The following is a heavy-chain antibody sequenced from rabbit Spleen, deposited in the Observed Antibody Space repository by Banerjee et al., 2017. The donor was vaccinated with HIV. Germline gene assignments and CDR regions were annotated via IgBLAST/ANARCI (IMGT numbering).Heavy chain of an antibody. Sequence: QSLEESGGDLVQPEGSLTLTCTASGFSFSGYYMCWVRQAPGKGLEWIGCIATGSSGSTAYASWAKGRFPISKTSSTTVTLQMTSLTAADTATYFCARSLSSDNLWGPGTLVTVS. V-gene: IGHV1S40*01. J-gene: IGHJ4*01. D-gene: IGHD1-1*01. CDR3: ARSLSSDNL. CDR2: IATGSSGST. CDR1: GFSFSGYY.